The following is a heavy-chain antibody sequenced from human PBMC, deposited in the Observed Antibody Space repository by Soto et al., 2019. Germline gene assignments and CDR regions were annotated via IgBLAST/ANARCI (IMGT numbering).Heavy chain of an antibody. V-gene: IGHV3-23*01. CDR1: GFTFSLSD. CDR3: AKGPEYDILTGCDY. CDR2: ISGGGGST. J-gene: IGHJ4*02. D-gene: IGHD3-9*01. Sequence: EVQLLESGGGFVQPGESLRLSCVASGFTFSLSDMSWVRQAPGRGLEWVSSISGGGGSTEYTDSVKGLFTIARDTSKDTVHLQMISLRAEDTAVYYCAKGPEYDILTGCDYWGQGALVTVSS.